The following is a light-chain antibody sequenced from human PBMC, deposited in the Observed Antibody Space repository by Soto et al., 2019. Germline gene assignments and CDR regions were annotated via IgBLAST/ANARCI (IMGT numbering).Light chain of an antibody. V-gene: IGKV1-27*01. J-gene: IGKJ1*01. CDR3: QKYNSATWT. Sequence: DIQMTQSPSSLSASVGDRVTITCGASQGISNYLAWYQQKPGTVPKLLISAASTLQTGVPSRFSGGGYGTDFTITISSMQNEDVETYYCQKYNSATWTFGHGTKVDIK. CDR1: QGISNY. CDR2: AAS.